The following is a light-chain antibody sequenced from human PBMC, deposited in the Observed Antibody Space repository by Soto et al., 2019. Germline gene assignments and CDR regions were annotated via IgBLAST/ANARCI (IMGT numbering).Light chain of an antibody. J-gene: IGKJ5*01. CDR2: GTS. CDR1: QSVSGNY. Sequence: EIVLTQSPGTLSLAPGERATLSCRASQSVSGNYLAWYQQKPGQSPSLLIYGTSNRVTGISDRFSGSGSWTDFTLTIIRLEPEDFAVYYCQQYGSTPPITFGQGTRLEIK. CDR3: QQYGSTPPIT. V-gene: IGKV3-20*01.